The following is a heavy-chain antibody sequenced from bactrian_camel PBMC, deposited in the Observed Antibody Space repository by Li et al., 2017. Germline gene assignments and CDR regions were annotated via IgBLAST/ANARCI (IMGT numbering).Heavy chain of an antibody. CDR2: LYAGNGDGRT. CDR1: GDTYT. D-gene: IGHD4*01. Sequence: VQLVESGGGSVQAGGSLRLSCVAFGDTYTMAWFRQAPGKEREGVAALYAGNGDGRTYYRQSVKGRFIISQDNDRRTVYLQMDSLKPEDTAMYYCAAYSYCPRFCCWVQGTQVTVS. V-gene: IGHV3-3*01. J-gene: IGHJ4*01.